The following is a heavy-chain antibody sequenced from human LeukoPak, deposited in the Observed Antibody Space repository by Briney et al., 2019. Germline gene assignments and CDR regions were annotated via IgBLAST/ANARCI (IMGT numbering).Heavy chain of an antibody. Sequence: GGSLRLSCVASGFTFSTYWMNWVRQAPGKGLEWVATIKEDGSDKFYVDSVKGRSTISRDNAKNSLYLQMNSLRAEDTAVYYCARDLSMGNTVLDYWGQGILVTVSS. CDR3: ARDLSMGNTVLDY. D-gene: IGHD4/OR15-4a*01. CDR1: GFTFSTYW. J-gene: IGHJ4*02. CDR2: IKEDGSDK. V-gene: IGHV3-7*01.